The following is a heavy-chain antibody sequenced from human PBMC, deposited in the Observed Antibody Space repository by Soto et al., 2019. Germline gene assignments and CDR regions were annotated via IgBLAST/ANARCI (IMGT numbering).Heavy chain of an antibody. V-gene: IGHV4-31*03. D-gene: IGHD2-2*01. CDR1: GGSISSGGYY. CDR3: AREVLGYCISTSCQAYFDY. Sequence: QVQLQESGPGLVKPSQTLSLTCTVSGGSISSGGYYWSWIRQHPGKGLEWIGYIYYSGSTYYNPCLKSRVTRSVDTSKNQFSLKLSSVTAADTAVYYCAREVLGYCISTSCQAYFDYWGQGTLVTVSS. CDR2: IYYSGST. J-gene: IGHJ4*02.